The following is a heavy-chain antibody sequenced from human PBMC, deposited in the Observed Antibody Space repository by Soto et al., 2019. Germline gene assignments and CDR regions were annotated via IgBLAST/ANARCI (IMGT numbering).Heavy chain of an antibody. D-gene: IGHD3-3*01. V-gene: IGHV3-30-3*01. CDR2: ISYDGSNK. Sequence: GGSLRLSCAASGFTFSSYAMHWVRQAPGKGLEWVAVISYDGSNKYYADSVKGRFTISRDNSKNTLYLQMNSLRAEDTAVYYCARDSYYDFWSGYYLPDAFDIWGQGTMVTVSS. CDR1: GFTFSSYA. J-gene: IGHJ3*02. CDR3: ARDSYYDFWSGYYLPDAFDI.